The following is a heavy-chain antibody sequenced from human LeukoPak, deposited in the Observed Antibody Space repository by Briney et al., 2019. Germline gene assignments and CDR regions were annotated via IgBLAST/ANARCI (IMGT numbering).Heavy chain of an antibody. Sequence: PGGSLRLSCAASGFTFSSYAMHWVRQAPTKGLEWVAAISYDGSNKYYADSVKGRFTISRDNSKNTLYLQMNSLRAEDTAVYYCARVLTGYWAGFDYWGQGALVTVSS. CDR1: GFTFSSYA. CDR3: ARVLTGYWAGFDY. D-gene: IGHD3-9*01. J-gene: IGHJ4*02. CDR2: ISYDGSNK. V-gene: IGHV3-30-3*01.